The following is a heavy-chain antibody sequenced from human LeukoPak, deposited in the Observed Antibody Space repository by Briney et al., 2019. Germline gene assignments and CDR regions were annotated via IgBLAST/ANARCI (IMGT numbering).Heavy chain of an antibody. D-gene: IGHD4/OR15-4a*01. CDR3: AKDAGWVITKYYFDY. V-gene: IGHV3-30*18. Sequence: PGGSLRLSCAASGFTFSSYGMHWVRQAPGKGLEWVAVISYDGSNKYYADSVKGRFTISRDNSKNTLYLQMNSLRAEDTAVYYCAKDAGWVITKYYFDYWGQGTLVTVSS. J-gene: IGHJ4*02. CDR1: GFTFSSYG. CDR2: ISYDGSNK.